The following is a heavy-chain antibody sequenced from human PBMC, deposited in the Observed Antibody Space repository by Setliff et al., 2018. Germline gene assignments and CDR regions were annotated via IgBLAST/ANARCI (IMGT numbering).Heavy chain of an antibody. V-gene: IGHV3-7*03. D-gene: IGHD3-10*01. CDR1: GFRFSDLY. J-gene: IGHJ4*02. CDR3: RLWLHETMRDY. CDR2: IKQDGSEK. Sequence: GGSLRLSCAASGFRFSDLYMSWVRQAPGKGLEWVANIKQDGSEKYYVDSVKGRFTIARDNAQNSLYLQMSSLRADDTAVYFCRLWLHETMRDYWGQGTLVTVSS.